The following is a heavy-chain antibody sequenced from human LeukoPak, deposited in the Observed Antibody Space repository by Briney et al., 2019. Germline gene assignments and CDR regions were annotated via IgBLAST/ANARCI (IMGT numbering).Heavy chain of an antibody. J-gene: IGHJ4*02. V-gene: IGHV3-48*03. Sequence: GGSLRLSCAASGFSFSSYEMNWVRQAPGKGLEWISYISASGTLTHYADSVEGRFTISRDNAKNSLYLQMNSLRAEDMALYYCAKEGSSPYYFDYWGQGTLVTVSS. CDR3: AKEGSSPYYFDY. D-gene: IGHD6-13*01. CDR1: GFSFSSYE. CDR2: ISASGTLT.